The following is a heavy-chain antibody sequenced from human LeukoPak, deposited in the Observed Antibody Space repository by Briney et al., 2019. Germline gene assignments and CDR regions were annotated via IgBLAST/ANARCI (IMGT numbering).Heavy chain of an antibody. Sequence: PSETLSLTCTVSGGSISSYYWSWIRQPPGKGLEWIGYIYYSGSTNYNPSLKSRVTISVDTSKNQFSLKLSSVTAADTAEYYCARDRGSSWDLAYWGQGTLVTVSS. CDR2: IYYSGST. CDR3: ARDRGSSWDLAY. J-gene: IGHJ4*02. CDR1: GGSISSYY. D-gene: IGHD6-13*01. V-gene: IGHV4-59*01.